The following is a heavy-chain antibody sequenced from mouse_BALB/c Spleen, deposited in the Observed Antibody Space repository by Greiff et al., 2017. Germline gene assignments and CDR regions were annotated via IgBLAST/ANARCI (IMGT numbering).Heavy chain of an antibody. J-gene: IGHJ4*01. CDR3: ARWGQLGLRPDYARDD. CDR1: GYTFTSYW. D-gene: IGHD3-1*01. CDR2: INPSTGYT. Sequence: VKLQESGAELAKPGASVKMSCKASGYTFTSYWMHWVKQRPGQGLEWIGYINPSTGYTEYNQKFKDKATLTADKSSSTAYMQLSSLTSEDSAVYYCARWGQLGLRPDYARDDWGQGTSVTVSA. V-gene: IGHV1-7*01.